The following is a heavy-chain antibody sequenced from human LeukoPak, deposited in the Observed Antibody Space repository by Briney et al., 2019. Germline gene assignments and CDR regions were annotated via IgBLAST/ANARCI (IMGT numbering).Heavy chain of an antibody. D-gene: IGHD1/OR15-1a*01. CDR2: INHAGST. Sequence: PSETPSLTCAASGGSVMYHSWTWIRQTPGRGLEWIGEINHAGSTNYNPSLKSRVTISVDTSKNQFSLKLSSVTAADTAVYYCATEQDPANWFDPWGQGTLVTVSS. CDR3: ATEQDPANWFDP. V-gene: IGHV4-34*09. J-gene: IGHJ5*02. CDR1: GGSVMYHS.